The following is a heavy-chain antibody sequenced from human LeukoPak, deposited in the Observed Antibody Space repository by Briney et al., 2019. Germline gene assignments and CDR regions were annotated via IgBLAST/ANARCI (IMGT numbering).Heavy chain of an antibody. J-gene: IGHJ4*02. CDR2: ISSNGGST. Sequence: PGGSLRLSCAASGFTFSSYAMHWVRQAPGKGLEYVSAISSNGGSTYYANSVKGRFTTSRDNSKNTLYLQMGSLRAEDIAVYYCARAGEGYYDFWSGYYTGWPHFDYWGQGTLVTVSS. CDR3: ARAGEGYYDFWSGYYTGWPHFDY. V-gene: IGHV3-64*01. CDR1: GFTFSSYA. D-gene: IGHD3-3*01.